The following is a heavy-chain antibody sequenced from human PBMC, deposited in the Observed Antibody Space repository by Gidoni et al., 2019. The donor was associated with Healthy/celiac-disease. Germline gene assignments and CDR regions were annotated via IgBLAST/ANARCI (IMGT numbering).Heavy chain of an antibody. V-gene: IGHV3-15*01. D-gene: IGHD6-19*01. CDR2: IKSKTDGGTT. CDR3: TTDEVAVADRFDY. CDR1: GFTFSNAW. J-gene: IGHJ4*02. Sequence: EVQLVESGGGLVKPGGSLSTPCAAPGFTFSNAWMSWVCQAPGKGLEWVGRIKSKTDGGTTDYAATVKGRFTISRDDSKNTLYLQMNSLKTEDTAVYYCTTDEVAVADRFDYWGQGTLVTVSS.